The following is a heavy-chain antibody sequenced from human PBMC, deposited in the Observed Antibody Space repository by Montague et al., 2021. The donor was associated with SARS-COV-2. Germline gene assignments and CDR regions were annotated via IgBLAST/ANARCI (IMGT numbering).Heavy chain of an antibody. D-gene: IGHD5-24*01. CDR1: GGSVSTYY. V-gene: IGHV4-59*02. J-gene: IGHJ5*02. Sequence: SETLSLTCTVSGGSVSTYYWSWLRQPPGKGLEWIGFLYFSGSATTYNPSLKGRVTISIDTSKNQFSLNLSSVTAADTAVYFCARDQGLMGWFDHWGQGTLVAVSS. CDR3: ARDQGLMGWFDH. CDR2: LYFSGSAT.